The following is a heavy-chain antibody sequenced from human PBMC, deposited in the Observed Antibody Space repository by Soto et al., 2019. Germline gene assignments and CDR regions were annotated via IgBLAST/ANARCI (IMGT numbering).Heavy chain of an antibody. V-gene: IGHV1-18*01. CDR1: GYTFTNYG. CDR3: ARDAAAGLNDC. D-gene: IGHD6-13*01. CDR2: INAYNGNT. J-gene: IGHJ4*02. Sequence: QVQLVQSGAEMKKPGASVKVSCKASGYTFTNYGISWVRQAPGQGLEWMGWINAYNGNTKSAQKLQGRVTLTTDTSTSTAYMELRSLRSDDTAVYYCARDAAAGLNDCWGQGTLVTVSS.